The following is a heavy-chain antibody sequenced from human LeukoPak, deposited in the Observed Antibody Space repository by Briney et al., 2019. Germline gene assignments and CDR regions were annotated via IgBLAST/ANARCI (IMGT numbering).Heavy chain of an antibody. D-gene: IGHD3-10*01. CDR3: SYGPYYYYGMDV. J-gene: IGHJ6*02. CDR1: GCTVSSNY. CDR2: IYSGGST. V-gene: IGHV3-53*01. Sequence: GGSLRLSCAASGCTVSSNYMSWVRQAPGKGLEWVSVIYSGGSTYYADSVKGRFTISRDNSKNTLYLQMNSLRAEDTAVYYCSYGPYYYYGMDVWGQGTTVTVSS.